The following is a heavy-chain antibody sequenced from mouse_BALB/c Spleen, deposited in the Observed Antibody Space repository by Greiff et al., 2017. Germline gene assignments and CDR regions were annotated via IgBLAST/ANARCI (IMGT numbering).Heavy chain of an antibody. CDR3: AHLYYGSSSSWFAY. Sequence: VQLQESRAELVRPGTSVKMSCKAAGYTFTNYWIGWVKQRPGHGLEWIGDIYPGGGYTNYNEKFKGKATLTADTSSSTAYMQLSSLTSEDSAIYYCAHLYYGSSSSWFAYWGQGTLVTVSA. D-gene: IGHD1-1*01. CDR1: GYTFTNYW. CDR2: IYPGGGYT. V-gene: IGHV1-63*02. J-gene: IGHJ3*01.